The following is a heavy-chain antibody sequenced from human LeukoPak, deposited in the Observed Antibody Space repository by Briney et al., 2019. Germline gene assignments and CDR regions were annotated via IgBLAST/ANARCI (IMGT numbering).Heavy chain of an antibody. D-gene: IGHD2-15*01. J-gene: IGHJ5*02. CDR2: IYYSGST. CDR3: ARGSGYCSGGSCYAGLWFDP. V-gene: IGHV4-59*01. Sequence: SETLSLTCTVSGGSISSYYWSWIRQPPGKGLEWIGYIYYSGSTNYNPSLKSRVTISVDTSKNQFSLKLSSVTAADTAVYYCARGSGYCSGGSCYAGLWFDPWGQGTLVTVSS. CDR1: GGSISSYY.